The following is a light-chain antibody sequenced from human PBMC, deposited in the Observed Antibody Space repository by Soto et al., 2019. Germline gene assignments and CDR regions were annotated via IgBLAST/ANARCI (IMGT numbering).Light chain of an antibody. Sequence: EIVLTQSPATLSLSPGERATLSCRASQSVSSYLAWYQQKPGQAPRLLIYDASNRAPGIPARFSGSGSGTDCTLTISSLEPEDFAVYYCQQRSNSYTFGQGTKLEIK. CDR3: QQRSNSYT. CDR1: QSVSSY. V-gene: IGKV3-11*01. CDR2: DAS. J-gene: IGKJ2*01.